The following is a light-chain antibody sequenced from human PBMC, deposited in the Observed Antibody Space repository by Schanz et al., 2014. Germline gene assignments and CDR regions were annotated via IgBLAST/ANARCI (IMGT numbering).Light chain of an antibody. Sequence: EIVLTQSPATLSLSPGERATLSCRASQSVSSSYLAWYQQKPGQAPRLLIYGASNRATGTPARFSGSGSGTEFTLTISSLQSEDFAVYYCQQYGSSLMYTFGQGTKLEIK. V-gene: IGKV3-20*01. CDR2: GAS. J-gene: IGKJ2*01. CDR1: QSVSSSY. CDR3: QQYGSSLMYT.